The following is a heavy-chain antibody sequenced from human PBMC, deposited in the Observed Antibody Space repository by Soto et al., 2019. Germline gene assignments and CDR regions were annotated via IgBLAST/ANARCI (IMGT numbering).Heavy chain of an antibody. Sequence: LRLSCAASGFTFSNYAMNWVRQAPGKGLEWVSAISNSFSDGNTHYADSVKGRFTISRDNDKNTVFLEMNSLRAEDTAVYYCAKVFSPERGNYFDYWGQGTLVTVSS. CDR2: ISNSFSDGNT. CDR1: GFTFSNYA. D-gene: IGHD1-1*01. V-gene: IGHV3-23*01. J-gene: IGHJ4*02. CDR3: AKVFSPERGNYFDY.